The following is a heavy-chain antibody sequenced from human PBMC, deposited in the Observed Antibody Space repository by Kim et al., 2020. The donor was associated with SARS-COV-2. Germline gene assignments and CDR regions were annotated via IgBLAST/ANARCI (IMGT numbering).Heavy chain of an antibody. J-gene: IGHJ6*02. CDR1: GGSISSSSYY. D-gene: IGHD2-15*01. V-gene: IGHV4-39*01. CDR3: ARHPQCSGGSCHIPRYYYYGMDV. CDR2: IYYSGST. Sequence: SETLSLTCTVSGGSISSSSYYWGWIRQPPGKGLEWIGSIYYSGSTYYNPSLKSRVTISVDTSKNQFSLKLSSVTAADTAVYYCARHPQCSGGSCHIPRYYYYGMDVWGQGTTVTVSS.